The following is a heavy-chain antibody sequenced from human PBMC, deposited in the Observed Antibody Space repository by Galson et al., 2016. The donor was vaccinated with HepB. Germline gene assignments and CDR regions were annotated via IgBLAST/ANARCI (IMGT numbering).Heavy chain of an antibody. D-gene: IGHD3-3*01. CDR2: ITSRSYI. Sequence: SLRLSCAASGFTSKNYTMNWVRQAPGKGLEWLSSITSRSYIYYADSLKGRFTISRDNAKNSLYLQMNSLRAEDTAVYYCAGDRYDFWGGYSSYYGMDVWGQGTLVTVSS. J-gene: IGHJ6*02. V-gene: IGHV3-69-1*01. CDR3: AGDRYDFWGGYSSYYGMDV. CDR1: GFTSKNYT.